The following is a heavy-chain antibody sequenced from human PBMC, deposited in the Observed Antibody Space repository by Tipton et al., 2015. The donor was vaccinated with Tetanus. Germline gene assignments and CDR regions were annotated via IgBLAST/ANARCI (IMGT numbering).Heavy chain of an antibody. Sequence: TLSLTCTVSGGSISSSSYYWGWIRQPPGKGLEWIGSIYYSGRTYYNPSLKSRVTMSVDTSKNQFSLMLNSVTAADTAVYYCARTGPVAGTVRDAFDIWGQGTMVTVSS. D-gene: IGHD6-19*01. J-gene: IGHJ3*02. CDR3: ARTGPVAGTVRDAFDI. CDR1: GGSISSSSYY. CDR2: IYYSGRT. V-gene: IGHV4-39*01.